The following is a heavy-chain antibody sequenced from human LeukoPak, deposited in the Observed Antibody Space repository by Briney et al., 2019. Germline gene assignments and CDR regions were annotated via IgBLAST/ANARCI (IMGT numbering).Heavy chain of an antibody. V-gene: IGHV3-48*03. J-gene: IGHJ4*02. D-gene: IGHD3-10*01. CDR3: ATNPNSYYYGSGSYYLNDY. Sequence: PGGSLRLSCAASGFTFSSYEMNWVRQAPGKGLEWVSYISSSGSTIYYADSVKGRFTISRDNAKNSLYLQMNSLGAEDTAVYYCATNPNSYYYGSGSYYLNDYWGQGTLVTVSS. CDR1: GFTFSSYE. CDR2: ISSSGSTI.